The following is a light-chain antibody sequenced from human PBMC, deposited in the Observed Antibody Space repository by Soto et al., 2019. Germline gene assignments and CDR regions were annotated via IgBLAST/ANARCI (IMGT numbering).Light chain of an antibody. V-gene: IGKV1-27*01. Sequence: DILMTQSPSSLSASVGDTVTITCRASQGIAVYLAWYQQKPGKVPKLLIFGASSLQSGVPSRFRGSGSGTDFTLTITSLQPEDVATYYCQKYNGAPRTFGGGTKVEIK. J-gene: IGKJ4*01. CDR1: QGIAVY. CDR2: GAS. CDR3: QKYNGAPRT.